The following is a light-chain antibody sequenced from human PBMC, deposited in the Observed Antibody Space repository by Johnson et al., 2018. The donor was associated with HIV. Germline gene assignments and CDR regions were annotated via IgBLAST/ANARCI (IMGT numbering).Light chain of an antibody. CDR1: SSNIGKNY. CDR3: GTWDSSLSAYV. CDR2: ENN. Sequence: QSVLTQSPSVSAAPGQMVSISCSGSSSNIGKNYVSWYQQLPGTAPKLLIYENNKRPSGIPDRFSGSKSGTSATLGITGLQTGDEADYYCGTWDSSLSAYVFGTGTKVTVL. J-gene: IGLJ1*01. V-gene: IGLV1-51*02.